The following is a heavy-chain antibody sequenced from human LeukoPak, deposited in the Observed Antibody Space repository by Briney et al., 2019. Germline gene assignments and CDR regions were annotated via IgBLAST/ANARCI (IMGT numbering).Heavy chain of an antibody. D-gene: IGHD6-13*01. J-gene: IGHJ4*02. V-gene: IGHV1-2*02. CDR1: GYTFTSYG. Sequence: GASVKVSCKASGYTFTSYGISWVRQAPGQGLEWMGWINPNSGGTNYAQKFQGRVTMTRDTSISTAYMELSRLRSDDTAVYYCAREEIAAAGTRVIDYWGQGTLVTVSS. CDR3: AREEIAAAGTRVIDY. CDR2: INPNSGGT.